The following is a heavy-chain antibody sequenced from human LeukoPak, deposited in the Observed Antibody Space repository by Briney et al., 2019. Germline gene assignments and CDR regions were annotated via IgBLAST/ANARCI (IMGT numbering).Heavy chain of an antibody. V-gene: IGHV3-30-3*01. CDR1: GFTFSSYA. Sequence: GGSLRLSCAASGFTFSSYAMHWVRQAPGKGLEWVAVISYDGSNKYYADSVKGRFTISRDNAKNSLYLQMNSLRAEDTAVYYCARVGDADDAFDIWGQGTMVTVSS. D-gene: IGHD3-3*01. CDR2: ISYDGSNK. CDR3: ARVGDADDAFDI. J-gene: IGHJ3*02.